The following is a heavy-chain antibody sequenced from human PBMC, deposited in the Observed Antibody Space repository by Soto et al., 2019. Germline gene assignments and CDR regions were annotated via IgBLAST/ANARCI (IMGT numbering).Heavy chain of an antibody. Sequence: GESLKTSCKGSGYSFTSYWISWVRQMPGKGLEWMGRIDPSDSYTNYSPSFQGHVTISADKSISTAYLQWSSLKASDTAMYYCARHEPPYGSGDNYYYYGMDVWGQGTTVTVSS. V-gene: IGHV5-10-1*01. D-gene: IGHD3-10*01. CDR3: ARHEPPYGSGDNYYYYGMDV. J-gene: IGHJ6*02. CDR2: IDPSDSYT. CDR1: GYSFTSYW.